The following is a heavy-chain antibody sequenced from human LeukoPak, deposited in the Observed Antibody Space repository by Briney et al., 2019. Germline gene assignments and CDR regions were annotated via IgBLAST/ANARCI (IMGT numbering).Heavy chain of an antibody. Sequence: GGSLTLSCAASGFTFSDYGMHWVRHGPAKGLGLVGVISYHGSNEYYADSVKGRFTISRDNSKNTLYLQMNSLRAEDTAVYYCAKDRRYSSSWDVGYFDYWGQGTLVTVSS. CDR1: GFTFSDYG. J-gene: IGHJ4*02. CDR2: ISYHGSNE. V-gene: IGHV3-30*18. CDR3: AKDRRYSSSWDVGYFDY. D-gene: IGHD6-13*01.